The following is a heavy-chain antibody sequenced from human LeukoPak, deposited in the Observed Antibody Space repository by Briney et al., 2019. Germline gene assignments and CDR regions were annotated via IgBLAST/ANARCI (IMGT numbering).Heavy chain of an antibody. CDR2: ISSSGSTI. CDR1: GFTFSDYY. D-gene: IGHD2-21*01. V-gene: IGHV3-11*01. J-gene: IGHJ3*02. CDR3: AAIDSRGAFDI. Sequence: PGGSLRLFCAASGFTFSDYYMSWIRQAPGKGLEWVSYISSSGSTIYYADSVKGRFTISRDNAKNSLYLQMNSLRAEDTAVYYCAAIDSRGAFDIWGQGTMVTVSS.